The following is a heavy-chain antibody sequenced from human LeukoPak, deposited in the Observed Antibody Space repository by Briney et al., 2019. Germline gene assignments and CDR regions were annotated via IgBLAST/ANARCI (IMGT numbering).Heavy chain of an antibody. J-gene: IGHJ4*02. D-gene: IGHD2-21*01. CDR2: MSQDGHYV. CDR1: GFNSGVYW. Sequence: GGSLRLSCAASGFNSGVYWMSWVRQAPGKGLEWVATMSQDGHYVYYVDSVKGRFYISRDNARNSLYLQMDSLRAEDTAVYYCARGYYSSFDFWGQGTLVTVSS. V-gene: IGHV3-7*01. CDR3: ARGYYSSFDF.